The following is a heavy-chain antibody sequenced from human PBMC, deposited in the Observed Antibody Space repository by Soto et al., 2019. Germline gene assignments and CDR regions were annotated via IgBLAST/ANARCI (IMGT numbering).Heavy chain of an antibody. CDR3: ARVEDFWGGYYSSMDV. CDR1: GFTFSRYW. J-gene: IGHJ6*03. D-gene: IGHD3-3*01. CDR2: INSDGSDT. Sequence: EVQLVESGGGLVQPGGSLTLSCAASGFTFSRYWMYWVRQAPGKGLVWVSRINSDGSDTSNAGSVKGRFTISRDNAKNTLYLQMNSLRAEHTAVYYCARVEDFWGGYYSSMDVWGKGTTVTVSS. V-gene: IGHV3-74*01.